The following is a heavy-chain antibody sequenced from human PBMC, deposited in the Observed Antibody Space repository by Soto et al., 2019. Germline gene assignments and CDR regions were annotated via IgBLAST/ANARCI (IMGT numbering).Heavy chain of an antibody. CDR3: ARKDYDILTGYPDY. Sequence: GGSLRLSCAASGFTFSSYWMSWVRQAPGKGLEWVANIKQDGSEKYYADSVKGRFTISRDNAKNSLYLQMNSLRAEDTAVYYCARKDYDILTGYPDYWGQGTLVTVSS. J-gene: IGHJ4*02. CDR1: GFTFSSYW. D-gene: IGHD3-9*01. V-gene: IGHV3-7*01. CDR2: IKQDGSEK.